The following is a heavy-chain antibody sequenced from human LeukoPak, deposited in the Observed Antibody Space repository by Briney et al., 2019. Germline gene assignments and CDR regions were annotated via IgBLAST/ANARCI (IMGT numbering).Heavy chain of an antibody. D-gene: IGHD6-13*01. J-gene: IGHJ4*02. V-gene: IGHV3-23*01. CDR1: GFTFSSYA. Sequence: SGGSLRLSCAASGFTFSSYAMSWVRQAPGKGLEWVSAISGSGGSTYYADSVKGRFTISRDNSKNTLYLQMNSLRTEDTAVYYCAKATPIAAGRYYFDYWGQGTLVTVSS. CDR2: ISGSGGST. CDR3: AKATPIAAGRYYFDY.